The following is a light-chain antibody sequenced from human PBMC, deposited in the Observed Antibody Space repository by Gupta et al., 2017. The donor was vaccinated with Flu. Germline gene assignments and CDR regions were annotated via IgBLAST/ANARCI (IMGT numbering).Light chain of an antibody. J-gene: IGKJ1*01. CDR2: WAS. CDR1: QSVLYSSNNENY. CDR3: QQYYSTPPT. Sequence: SLGGRATINCKASQSVLYSSNNENYLAWYQQKPGQPPKLLIYWASTRESGVPDRFSGSGSGTDFTLTISSLQAEDVAVYYCQQYYSTPPTFGQGTKVEIK. V-gene: IGKV4-1*01.